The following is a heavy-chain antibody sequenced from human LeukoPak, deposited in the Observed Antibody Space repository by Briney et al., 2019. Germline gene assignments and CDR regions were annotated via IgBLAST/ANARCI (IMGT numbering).Heavy chain of an antibody. J-gene: IGHJ4*02. V-gene: IGHV3-30*18. Sequence: PGGSLRLSCVASGFTFNNYGMHWVRQAPGKGLEWVAVISYDGSYKYYADSVQGRFTISRDNSKNTLYLQMNSLRPDDTAVYYCAKWDFDYWGQGTLVTVSS. CDR2: ISYDGSYK. CDR1: GFTFNNYG. CDR3: AKWDFDY.